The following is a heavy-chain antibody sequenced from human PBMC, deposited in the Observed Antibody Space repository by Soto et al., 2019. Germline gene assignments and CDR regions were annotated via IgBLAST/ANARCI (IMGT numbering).Heavy chain of an antibody. CDR1: GGSISSYY. J-gene: IGHJ4*02. Sequence: SETLSLTCTVSGGSISSYYWSWIRQPPGKGLEWIGYISYSGSTNYSPSLKSRVTISVDTSKNQFSLRLSSVTAADTAVYYCARGYSGSPEPFDYWGQGSLVTVSS. CDR2: ISYSGST. CDR3: ARGYSGSPEPFDY. D-gene: IGHD1-26*01. V-gene: IGHV4-59*01.